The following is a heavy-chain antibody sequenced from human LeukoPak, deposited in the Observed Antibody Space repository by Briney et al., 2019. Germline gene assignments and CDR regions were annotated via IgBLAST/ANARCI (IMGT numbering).Heavy chain of an antibody. CDR3: ARGVVVVPAALDYYYMDV. Sequence: SVKVSCKASGGTFSSYAISWVRQAPGQGLEWMGGIIPIFGTANYAQKFQGRVTITADKSTSTAYMELRSLRSDDTAVYYCARGVVVVPAALDYYYMDVWGKGTTVTISS. CDR2: IIPIFGTA. D-gene: IGHD2-2*01. V-gene: IGHV1-69*06. CDR1: GGTFSSYA. J-gene: IGHJ6*03.